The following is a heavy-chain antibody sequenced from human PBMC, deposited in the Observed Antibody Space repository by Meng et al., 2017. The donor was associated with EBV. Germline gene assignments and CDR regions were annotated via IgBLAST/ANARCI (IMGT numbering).Heavy chain of an antibody. J-gene: IGHJ4*02. V-gene: IGHV1-69*01. CDR3: ASESGRGYTPDY. CDR2: FLPTLGAP. Sequence: VQVAAEVKKPGSSGKVSCKPSGGPFRTYAISWVRQAPGQGLEWLGGFLPTLGAPNYAQKFHGRVSITADESTSTHYMDLSSLRSEDTAVYYCASESGRGYTPDYWGQGTLVTVSS. D-gene: IGHD3-10*01. CDR1: GGPFRTYA.